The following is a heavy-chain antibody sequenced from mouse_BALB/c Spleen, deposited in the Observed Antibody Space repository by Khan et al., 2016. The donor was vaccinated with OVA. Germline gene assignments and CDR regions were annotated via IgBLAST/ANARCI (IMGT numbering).Heavy chain of an antibody. V-gene: IGHV1-4*01. Sequence: QVQLQQSGAELARPGASVKMSCKASGYTFTSYTIHWIKERPGQGLEWIGYINPSNGYTNYNQKFKDKATLTTDKSYKTAYLQLSSLTSDDSAVYNCVRDGAYHRNDGWFAYWGQGTLVTVSA. CDR2: INPSNGYT. J-gene: IGHJ3*01. CDR1: GYTFTSYT. CDR3: VRDGAYHRNDGWFAY. D-gene: IGHD2-14*01.